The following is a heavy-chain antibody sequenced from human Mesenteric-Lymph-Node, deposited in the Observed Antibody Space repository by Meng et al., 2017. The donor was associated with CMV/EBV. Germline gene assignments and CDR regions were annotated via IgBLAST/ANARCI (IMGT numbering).Heavy chain of an antibody. J-gene: IGHJ4*02. V-gene: IGHV4-34*01. CDR3: ARGSSYDILTGYFDY. Sequence: QVQLRQWGAGLFKPSVTPSVTCAVYGGSFSGYYWNWIRQSPEKGLEWIGEINHSGSTTYNPSFTSRIIISVDTSTNQISLNMSSVTAADTAVYYCARGSSYDILTGYFDYWGQGALVTVSS. D-gene: IGHD3-9*01. CDR1: GGSFSGYY. CDR2: INHSGST.